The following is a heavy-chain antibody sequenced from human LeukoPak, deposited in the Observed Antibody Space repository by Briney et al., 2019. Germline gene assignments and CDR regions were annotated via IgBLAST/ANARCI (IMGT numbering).Heavy chain of an antibody. CDR2: ISSSSSYI. J-gene: IGHJ4*02. V-gene: IGHV3-21*01. CDR3: ARDEIPDIVVVLAAPGDY. CDR1: GFTFSSHS. Sequence: GGSLRLSCAASGFTFSSHSMNWVRQAPGKGLEWVSSISSSSSYIYYADSVKGRFTISRDNAKNSLYLQMNSLRAEDTAVYYCARDEIPDIVVVLAAPGDYWGQGTLVTVSS. D-gene: IGHD2-2*01.